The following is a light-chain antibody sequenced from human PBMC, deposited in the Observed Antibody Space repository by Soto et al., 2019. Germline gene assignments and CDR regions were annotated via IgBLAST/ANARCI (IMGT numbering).Light chain of an antibody. CDR1: SSDVGAYNY. J-gene: IGLJ2*01. Sequence: QSALTQPASVSGSPGQSITISCTGTSSDVGAYNYVSWYQQHPGKAPKLMISEVSNRPSGVSNRFSGSKSGNTASLTISGLQDEDEAHYYCSSFTSSNTVVFGGGTQLTVL. CDR2: EVS. V-gene: IGLV2-14*01. CDR3: SSFTSSNTVV.